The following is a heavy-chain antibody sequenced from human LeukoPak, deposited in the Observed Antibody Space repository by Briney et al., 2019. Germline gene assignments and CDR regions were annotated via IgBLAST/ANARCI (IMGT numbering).Heavy chain of an antibody. J-gene: IGHJ4*02. D-gene: IGHD2-21*01. Sequence: PSETLSLTCAVSGGSISNGGYSWSWIRQPPGKALEWIGYILHSGSTYYNLSLKSRVTLSVDRSKNQFSLKLNSVTAADTAVYYCARGGSYSAFDNWGQGTLVTVSS. CDR3: ARGGSYSAFDN. V-gene: IGHV4-30-2*01. CDR2: ILHSGST. CDR1: GGSISNGGYS.